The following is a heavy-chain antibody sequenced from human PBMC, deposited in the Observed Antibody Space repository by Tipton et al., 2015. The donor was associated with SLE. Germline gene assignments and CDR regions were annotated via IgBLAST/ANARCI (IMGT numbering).Heavy chain of an antibody. CDR2: IYHSEST. Sequence: TLSLTCAVSDYSISSGYFWGWIRQPPGKGLEWIGSIYHSESTYYNPSLKSRVTISVDTSKKQFSLKLSSVTAADTAVYYCARQGVGYCSGGSCYPDAFDIWGQGTMVTVSS. J-gene: IGHJ3*02. CDR1: DYSISSGYF. CDR3: ARQGVGYCSGGSCYPDAFDI. V-gene: IGHV4-38-2*01. D-gene: IGHD2-15*01.